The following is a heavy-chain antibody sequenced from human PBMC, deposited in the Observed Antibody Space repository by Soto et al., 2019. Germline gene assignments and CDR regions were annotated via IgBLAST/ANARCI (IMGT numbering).Heavy chain of an antibody. D-gene: IGHD2-2*01. CDR2: INHSGST. J-gene: IGHJ6*03. CDR3: ARGRRDIVVVPAARGPLMDV. V-gene: IGHV4-34*01. CDR1: GGSFSGYY. Sequence: SETLSLTCAVYGGSFSGYYWSWIRQPPGKGLEWIGEINHSGSTNYNPSLKSRVTISVDTSKNQFSLKLSSVTAADTAVYYCARGRRDIVVVPAARGPLMDVSGKGTTVTVSS.